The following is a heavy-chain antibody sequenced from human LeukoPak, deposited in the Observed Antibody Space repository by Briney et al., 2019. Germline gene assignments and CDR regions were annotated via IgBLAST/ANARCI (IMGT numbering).Heavy chain of an antibody. Sequence: SQTLSLTCAISGDRVSINGAAWNWIRQSPSRGLEWLGRTYYRSQQWYSDYAPSVKGRITLNPDTSKNQFSLQLTAVTPEDTAVYYCGRETDFGVVTNWGQGTLVTVSS. V-gene: IGHV6-1*01. D-gene: IGHD3-3*01. J-gene: IGHJ4*02. CDR3: GRETDFGVVTN. CDR2: TYYRSQQWYS. CDR1: GDRVSINGAA.